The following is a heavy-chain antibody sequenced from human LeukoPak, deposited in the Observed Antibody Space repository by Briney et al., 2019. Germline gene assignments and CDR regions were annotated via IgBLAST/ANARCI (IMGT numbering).Heavy chain of an antibody. CDR3: ARNNGMDV. V-gene: IGHV3-7*03. CDR1: GFALSSHW. J-gene: IGHJ6*02. Sequence: GGSLRLSCAASGFALSSHWMTWVRQVPGRGPEWVANVNRDGSESYYLDSVKGRFTISKDNAKNSLYLQMNSLRAEDTALYHCARNNGMDVWGQGTTVIVSS. CDR2: VNRDGSES.